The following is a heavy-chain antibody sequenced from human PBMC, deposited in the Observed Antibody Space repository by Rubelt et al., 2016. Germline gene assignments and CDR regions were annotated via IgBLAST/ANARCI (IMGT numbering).Heavy chain of an antibody. V-gene: IGHV1-24*01. CDR3: ARGRDWFDP. CDR1: GYTLTELS. Sequence: QVQLVQSGAEVKKPGASVKVSCKVSGYTLTELSMHWVRQAPGKGLEWMGGFDPEDGETIYAQKFQGRVTMTRNTSISTAYMELSSLRSEDTAVYYCARGRDWFDPWGQGTLVTVSS. CDR2: FDPEDGET. J-gene: IGHJ5*02.